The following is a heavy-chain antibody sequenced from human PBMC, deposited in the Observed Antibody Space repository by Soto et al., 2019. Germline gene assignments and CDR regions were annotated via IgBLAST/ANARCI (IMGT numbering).Heavy chain of an antibody. CDR3: ARDSCSGGSCNIDY. D-gene: IGHD2-15*01. Sequence: SETLSLTCTVSGGSISSGGYYWSWIRQHPGKGLEWIGYIYYSGSTYYNPSLKSRVTISVDTSKNQFSLKLSSVTAADTAVYYCARDSCSGGSCNIDYWGQGTLVTVSS. J-gene: IGHJ4*02. CDR2: IYYSGST. CDR1: GGSISSGGYY. V-gene: IGHV4-31*03.